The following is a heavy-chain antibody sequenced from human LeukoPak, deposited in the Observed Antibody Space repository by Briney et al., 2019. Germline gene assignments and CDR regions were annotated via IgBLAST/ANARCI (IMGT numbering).Heavy chain of an antibody. J-gene: IGHJ5*02. D-gene: IGHD2-2*01. CDR2: IYYSGST. CDR3: ARHCSSTSCRNWFDP. CDR1: GGSISSSSYY. Sequence: SQTLSLTCAVSGGSISSSSYYWGWIRQPPRKGLEWIGSIYYSGSTYYNPSLKSRVTISVDTSKNQFSLKLSSVTVADTAVYYCARHCSSTSCRNWFDPWGQGTLVTVSS. V-gene: IGHV4-39*01.